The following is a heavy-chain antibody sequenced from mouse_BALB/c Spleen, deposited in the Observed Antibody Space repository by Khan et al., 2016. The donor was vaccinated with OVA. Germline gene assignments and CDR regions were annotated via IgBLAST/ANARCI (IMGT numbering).Heavy chain of an antibody. CDR2: ISYSGST. CDR3: ARSIMAN. CDR1: GYSITSDYA. Sequence: VQLKESGPGLVKPSQSLSLTCTVTGYSITSDYAWNWIRQFPGNKLEWMGYISYSGSTSYNPSLKSRISITRDTSKNQFFLPLNSVTTEDTATYYCARSIMANWGQGTTLTVSS. J-gene: IGHJ2*01. V-gene: IGHV3-2*02.